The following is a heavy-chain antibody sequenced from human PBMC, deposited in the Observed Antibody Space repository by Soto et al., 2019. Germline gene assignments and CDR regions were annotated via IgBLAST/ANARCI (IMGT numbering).Heavy chain of an antibody. V-gene: IGHV3-30-3*01. D-gene: IGHD6-19*01. Sequence: GGSLRLSCAASGFTFSSYAMHWVRQAPGKGLEWVAVISYDGSNKYYADSVKGRFTISRDNSKNTLYLQMNSLRAEDTAVYYCARGLAVAGKPLSGLYYYYGMDVWGQGTTVTVSS. J-gene: IGHJ6*02. CDR3: ARGLAVAGKPLSGLYYYYGMDV. CDR2: ISYDGSNK. CDR1: GFTFSSYA.